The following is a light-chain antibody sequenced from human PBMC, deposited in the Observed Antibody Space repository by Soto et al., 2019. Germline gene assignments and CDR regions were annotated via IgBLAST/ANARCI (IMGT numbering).Light chain of an antibody. CDR1: SSDFGGYKH. V-gene: IGLV2-14*01. CDR2: EVS. J-gene: IGLJ1*01. CDR3: SSYTAGGTI. Sequence: QSVLTQPASVSGSPGQSITISCTGSSSDFGGYKHVSWYQHHPGKAPKLLIYEVSNRPSGVSNRFSGSKSGYTASLTISGLLAEDEADYYCSSYTAGGTIFGTGTKLTVL.